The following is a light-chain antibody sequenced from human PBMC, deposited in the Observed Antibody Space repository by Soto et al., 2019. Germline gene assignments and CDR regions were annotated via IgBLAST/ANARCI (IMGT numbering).Light chain of an antibody. V-gene: IGLV1-40*01. CDR1: RSNIGAGYD. J-gene: IGLJ3*02. Sequence: QSVLTQPPSVSGAPGQRVTISCTGTRSNIGAGYDVHWDQQLPGKAPTLLIYSNNDRPSGVPDRFSGSKSGTSASLAITGLQADDEADDYCHSDDSSLRAVVFGGGTKLTVL. CDR2: SNN. CDR3: HSDDSSLRAVV.